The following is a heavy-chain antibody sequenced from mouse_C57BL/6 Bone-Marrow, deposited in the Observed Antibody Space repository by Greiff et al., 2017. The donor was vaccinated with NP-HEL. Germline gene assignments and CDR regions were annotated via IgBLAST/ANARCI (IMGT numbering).Heavy chain of an antibody. Sequence: QVQLKESGPGLVQPSQSLSITCTVSGFSLTSYGVHWVRQSPGKGLEWLGVIWRGGSTDYNAAFMSRLSITKDNSKSQVFFKMNSLQADDTAIYYCAKKETTVVAVDAMDYWGQGTSVTVSS. V-gene: IGHV2-5*01. J-gene: IGHJ4*01. CDR2: IWRGGST. D-gene: IGHD1-1*01. CDR3: AKKETTVVAVDAMDY. CDR1: GFSLTSYG.